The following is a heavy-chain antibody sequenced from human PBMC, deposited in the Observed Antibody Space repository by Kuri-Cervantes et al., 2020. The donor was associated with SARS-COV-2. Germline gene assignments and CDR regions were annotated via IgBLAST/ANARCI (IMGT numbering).Heavy chain of an antibody. CDR1: GFTFSSYA. J-gene: IGHJ4*02. Sequence: GGSLRLSCAASGFTFSSYAMHWVRQAPGKGLEYVSAISSNGGSTYYANSVKGRFTISRDNSKNTLYLQMGSLRAEDMAVYYCARVGIAARWYFDYWGQGALVTVSS. V-gene: IGHV3-64*01. CDR2: ISSNGGST. CDR3: ARVGIAARWYFDY. D-gene: IGHD6-6*01.